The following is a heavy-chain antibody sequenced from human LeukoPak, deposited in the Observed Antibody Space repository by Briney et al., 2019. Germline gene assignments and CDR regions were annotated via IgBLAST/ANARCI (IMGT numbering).Heavy chain of an antibody. D-gene: IGHD3-9*01. CDR3: AREDILTGSQPFDY. V-gene: IGHV1-18*01. Sequence: ASVKVSCKASGYTFTSYGISWVRQAPGQGLEWMGWISAYNGNTNYAQKLQGRVTTTTDTSTSTAHMELRSLRSDDTAVYYCAREDILTGSQPFDYWGQGTLVTVSS. CDR2: ISAYNGNT. J-gene: IGHJ4*02. CDR1: GYTFTSYG.